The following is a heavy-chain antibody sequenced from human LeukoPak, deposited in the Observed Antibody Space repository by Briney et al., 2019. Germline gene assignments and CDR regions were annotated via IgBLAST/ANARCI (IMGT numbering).Heavy chain of an antibody. D-gene: IGHD2-15*01. CDR1: DGSISNYF. V-gene: IGHV4-30-2*01. Sequence: TLSLTCTVSDGSISNYFWSWNRQPPGKGLEWIGYIYHSGSTYYNPSLKSRVTISVDRSKNQFSLKLSSVTAADTAVYYCARGVVVAAKSLFDYWGQGTLVTVSS. CDR3: ARGVVVAAKSLFDY. CDR2: IYHSGST. J-gene: IGHJ4*02.